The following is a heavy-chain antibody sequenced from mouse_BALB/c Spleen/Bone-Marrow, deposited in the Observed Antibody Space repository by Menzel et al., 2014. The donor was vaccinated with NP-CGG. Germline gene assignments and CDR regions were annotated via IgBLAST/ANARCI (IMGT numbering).Heavy chain of an antibody. CDR3: TTLARSDFDY. J-gene: IGHJ2*01. D-gene: IGHD3-1*01. V-gene: IGHV1-5*01. CDR1: GYTFSNXW. CDR2: IYPGNSDT. Sequence: EVKLVDSGTVLARPGAAVKMSCKASGYTFSNXWXHWVXQRPXXGLEWIXTIYPGNSDTTYNQKFKGKAKLTAVTSTSTAYMELSSLTNEDSAVYYCTTLARSDFDYWGQGTTLTVSS.